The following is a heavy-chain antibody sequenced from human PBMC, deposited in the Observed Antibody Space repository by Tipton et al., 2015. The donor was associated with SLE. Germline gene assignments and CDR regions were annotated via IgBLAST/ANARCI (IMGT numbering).Heavy chain of an antibody. D-gene: IGHD7-27*01. V-gene: IGHV4-34*01. J-gene: IGHJ4*02. CDR1: GGSFSGYY. Sequence: TLSLTCAVYGGSFSGYYWSWIRQPPGKGLEWIGEINHSGSTNYNPSLKSRVTISVDTSKNQFSLKLSSVTAADTAVYYRARVANWGLFDYWGQGTLVTVSS. CDR3: ARVANWGLFDY. CDR2: INHSGST.